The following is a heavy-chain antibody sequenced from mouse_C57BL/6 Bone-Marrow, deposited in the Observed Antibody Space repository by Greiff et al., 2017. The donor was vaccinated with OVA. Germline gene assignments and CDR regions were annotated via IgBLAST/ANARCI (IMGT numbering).Heavy chain of an antibody. CDR3: ASLGWYFDV. J-gene: IGHJ1*03. CDR2: ISDGGSYT. V-gene: IGHV5-4*01. CDR1: GFTFSSYA. D-gene: IGHD4-1*01. Sequence: EVQLVESGGGLVKPGGSLKLSCAASGFTFSSYAMSWVRQTPEKRLEWVATISDGGSYTYYPDNVKGRFTISRDNAKNNLYLQMSHLKSEDTAMYYCASLGWYFDVWGTGTTVTVSS.